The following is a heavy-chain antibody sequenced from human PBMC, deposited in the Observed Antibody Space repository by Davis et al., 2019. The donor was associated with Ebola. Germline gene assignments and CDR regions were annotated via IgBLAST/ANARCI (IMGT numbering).Heavy chain of an antibody. V-gene: IGHV3-73*01. J-gene: IGHJ4*02. CDR3: ARKTYFDY. CDR2: IRSKANSYAT. CDR1: GFTFSGSA. Sequence: GGSLRLSCAASGFTFSGSAMHWVRQASGKGLEWVGRIRSKANSYATAYAASVKGRFTISRDDSKNTAYLQMNSLRAEDTAVYYCARKTYFDYWGQGTLVTVSS.